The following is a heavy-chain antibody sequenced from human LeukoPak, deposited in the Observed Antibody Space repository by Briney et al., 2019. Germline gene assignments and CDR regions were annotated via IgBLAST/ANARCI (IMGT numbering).Heavy chain of an antibody. CDR2: IYPGNSDT. CDR3: ARPATATTAVAFDI. J-gene: IGHJ3*02. CDR1: GYSFTTYW. V-gene: IGHV5-51*01. Sequence: GESLKISCKGSGYSFTTYWIGWVRQMPGKGLEWMGIIYPGNSDTRYSPSFQGQVTISADKSIGTAYLQWSSLKASDTAMYYCARPATATTAVAFDIWGQGTMVTVSS. D-gene: IGHD1-26*01.